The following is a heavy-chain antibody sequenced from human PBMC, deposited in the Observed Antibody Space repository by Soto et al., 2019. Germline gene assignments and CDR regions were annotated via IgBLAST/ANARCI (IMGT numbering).Heavy chain of an antibody. D-gene: IGHD2-21*01. CDR3: ARKPPSAIQGWAFGMDV. J-gene: IGHJ6*02. Sequence: ELQLVETGGGLIQTGGSLRLSCAASGFSISSNYIAWVRQPPGKGLEWVSTTFSGGNTEYAASVKGRCSISRDNYKNTLYLQMDNPRGEDTAVYYCARKPPSAIQGWAFGMDVWGQGTTVSVSS. V-gene: IGHV3-53*02. CDR2: TFSGGNT. CDR1: GFSISSNY.